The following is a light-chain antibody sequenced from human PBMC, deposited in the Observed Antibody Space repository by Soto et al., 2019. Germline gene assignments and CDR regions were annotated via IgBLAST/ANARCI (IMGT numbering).Light chain of an antibody. J-gene: IGLJ1*01. CDR2: EVT. Sequence: QSALTQPASVSGSPGQSIVISCTGTRSDVGRYNYVSWYQQHPGKAPKLLIYEVTYRPSGVSNRFSGSKSGNTASLTISGLQAEDEADYYCSSYTRSSTLYVFGTGTKLTVL. V-gene: IGLV2-14*01. CDR1: RSDVGRYNY. CDR3: SSYTRSSTLYV.